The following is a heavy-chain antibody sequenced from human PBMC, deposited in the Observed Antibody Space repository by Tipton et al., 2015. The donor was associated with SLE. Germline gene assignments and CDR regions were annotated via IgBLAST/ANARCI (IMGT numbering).Heavy chain of an antibody. J-gene: IGHJ3*02. V-gene: IGHV3-33*01. CDR2: IWYDGSNR. Sequence: SLRLSCAASGFTFSTFGMHWVRQTPGKGLDWVAGIWYDGSNRYYADSVRGRFTISRDNSKNTLYLQMNSLRAEDTALYYCARDPLWVVVYAAAFDIWGQGTMVTVSS. D-gene: IGHD2-8*02. CDR1: GFTFSTFG. CDR3: ARDPLWVVVYAAAFDI.